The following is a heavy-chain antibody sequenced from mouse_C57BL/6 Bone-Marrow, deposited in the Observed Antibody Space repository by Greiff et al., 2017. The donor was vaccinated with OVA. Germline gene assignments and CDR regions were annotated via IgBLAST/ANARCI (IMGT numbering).Heavy chain of an antibody. CDR2: IWWDDDK. Sequence: QVTLKESGPGILQPSQTLSLTCSFSGFSLSTFGMGVGWIRQPSGKGLEWLAHIWWDDDKYYNPALKSRITSSKGTSKNQVFLKIANVDTADTATYYCARNPLYYGSSYWYFDVWGTGTTVTVSS. V-gene: IGHV8-8*01. J-gene: IGHJ1*03. D-gene: IGHD1-1*01. CDR3: ARNPLYYGSSYWYFDV. CDR1: GFSLSTFGMG.